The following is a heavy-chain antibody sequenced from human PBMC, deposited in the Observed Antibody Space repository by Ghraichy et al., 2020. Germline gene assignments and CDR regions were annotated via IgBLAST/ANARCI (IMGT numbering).Heavy chain of an antibody. CDR3: ATLPESNTQIPADV. J-gene: IGHJ6*02. CDR1: GFTFDDYA. CDR2: ISWDGGST. V-gene: IGHV3-43D*03. Sequence: GGSLRLSCAASGFTFDDYAMHWVRQAPGKGLEWVSLISWDGGSTYYADSVKGRFTISRDNSKNSLYLQMNSLRAEDTALYYCATLPESNTQIPADVWGQGTTVTVSS. D-gene: IGHD2-2*01.